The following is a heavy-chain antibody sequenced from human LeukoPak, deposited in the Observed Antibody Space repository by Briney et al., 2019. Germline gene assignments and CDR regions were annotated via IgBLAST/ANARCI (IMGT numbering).Heavy chain of an antibody. CDR2: MNPTSGHT. Sequence: GASVKVSCKSSGYTFTSYGISWVRQATGQGLEWMGWMNPTSGHTGYAQKFQGRITMTRDTSISTAYMELNSLTSEDTAVYYCARSPVGVRKKHDFWGQGTLVIVSS. CDR1: GYTFTSYG. CDR3: ARSPVGVRKKHDF. D-gene: IGHD3-10*01. J-gene: IGHJ4*02. V-gene: IGHV1-8*02.